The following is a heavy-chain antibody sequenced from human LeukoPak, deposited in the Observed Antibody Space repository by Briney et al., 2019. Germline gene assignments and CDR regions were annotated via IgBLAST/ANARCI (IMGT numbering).Heavy chain of an antibody. CDR3: ARGPKLAARPRWWAWVY. CDR1: GGSFSGYY. CDR2: INHSGST. V-gene: IGHV4-34*01. J-gene: IGHJ4*02. D-gene: IGHD6-6*01. Sequence: PSETLSLTCAVYGGSFSGYYWSWIRQPPGKGLEWIGEINHSGSTNYNPSLKSRVTISVDTSKNQFSLKLSSVTAADTAVYYCARGPKLAARPRWWAWVYWGQGTLVTVSS.